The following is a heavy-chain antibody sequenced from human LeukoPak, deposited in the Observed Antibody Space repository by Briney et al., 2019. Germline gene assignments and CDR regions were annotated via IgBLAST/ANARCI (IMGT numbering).Heavy chain of an antibody. CDR2: IYYSGST. CDR3: ASLPSSWYYYYYYMDV. J-gene: IGHJ6*03. Sequence: SETLSLTRTVSGGSISSSSYYWGWIRQPPGKGLEWIGSIYYSGSTYYNPSLKSRVTISVDTSKNQFSLKLSSVTAADTAVYYCASLPSSWYYYYYYMDVWGKGTTVTVSS. CDR1: GGSISSSSYY. D-gene: IGHD6-13*01. V-gene: IGHV4-39*07.